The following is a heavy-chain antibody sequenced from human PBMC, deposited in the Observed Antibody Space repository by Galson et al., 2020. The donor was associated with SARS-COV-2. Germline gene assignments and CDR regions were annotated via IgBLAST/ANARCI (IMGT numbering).Heavy chain of an antibody. J-gene: IGHJ6*03. V-gene: IGHV4-4*02. CDR1: GGSISSSDW. CDR3: SRIIVTAYYVSYRDV. Sequence: SETLSLTCAVSGGSISSSDWWGWFRQPPGKGLEWIGEIFHSGYTNYNPSLKSRVTMSLDTSKNQFSLKLRSVTAADTALYYCSRIIVTAYYVSYRDVWGKGTTVTVAS. D-gene: IGHD2-21*02. CDR2: IFHSGYT.